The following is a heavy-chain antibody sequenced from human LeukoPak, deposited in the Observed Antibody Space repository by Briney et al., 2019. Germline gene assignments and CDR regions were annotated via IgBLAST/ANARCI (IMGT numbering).Heavy chain of an antibody. V-gene: IGHV3-48*01. J-gene: IGHJ6*02. CDR1: GFAFSSYS. CDR3: ARESSGYYYYCYGMDV. CDR2: ISSSSSTI. D-gene: IGHD3-22*01. Sequence: GGSLRLSCAASGFAFSSYSMNWVRQAPGKGLEWVSYISSSSSTIYYADSVKGRFTISRDNAKNSLYLQMNSLRAEDTAVYYCARESSGYYYYCYGMDVWGQGTTVTVSS.